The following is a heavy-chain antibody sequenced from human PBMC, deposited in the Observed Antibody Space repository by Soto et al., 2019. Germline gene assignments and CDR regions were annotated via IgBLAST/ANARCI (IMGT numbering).Heavy chain of an antibody. V-gene: IGHV4-34*01. J-gene: IGHJ6*03. D-gene: IGHD2-2*01. CDR3: ARGSVVVVPAARTREDTYYYYYMDV. CDR1: GGSFSGYY. CDR2: INHSGST. Sequence: QVQLQQWGAGLLKPSETLSLTCAVYGGSFSGYYWSWIRQPPGKGLEWIGEINHSGSTNYNPSLKSRVTISVDTSKNQFSLKLSSVTAADTAVYYCARGSVVVVPAARTREDTYYYYYMDVWGKGTTVTVSS.